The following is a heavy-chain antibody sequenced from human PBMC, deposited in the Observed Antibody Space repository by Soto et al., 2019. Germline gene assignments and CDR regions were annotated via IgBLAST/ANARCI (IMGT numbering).Heavy chain of an antibody. CDR2: ISAYNGNT. CDR3: ARDPAGGYYDSSYWFDP. CDR1: GYTFTSYG. J-gene: IGHJ5*02. Sequence: ASVKVSCKASGYTFTSYGISWGGPAPGQGLEWMGWISAYNGNTNYAQKLQGRVTMTKDTSTSTHYMELRSRRSDRTAVYYCARDPAGGYYDSSYWFDPWG. D-gene: IGHD3-22*01. V-gene: IGHV1-18*04.